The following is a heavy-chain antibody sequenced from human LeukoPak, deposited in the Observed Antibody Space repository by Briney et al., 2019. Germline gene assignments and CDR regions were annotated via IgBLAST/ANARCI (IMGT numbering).Heavy chain of an antibody. CDR2: FDPEDGET. CDR1: GYTLTELS. V-gene: IGHV1-24*01. J-gene: IGHJ4*02. Sequence: ASVKVSCKVSGYTLTELSMHWVRQAPGKGLEWMGGFDPEDGETIYAQKFQGRVTMTEDTSTDTAYMELSSLRSEDTAVYYCATTKRLRFLGWPRFDYWGQGTLVTVSS. CDR3: ATTKRLRFLGWPRFDY. D-gene: IGHD3-3*01.